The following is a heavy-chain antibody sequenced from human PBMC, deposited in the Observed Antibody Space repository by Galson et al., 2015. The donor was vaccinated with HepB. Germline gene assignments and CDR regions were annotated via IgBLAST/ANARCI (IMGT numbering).Heavy chain of an antibody. CDR2: ISSSGATI. V-gene: IGHV3-48*03. J-gene: IGHJ5*02. CDR3: AREEVDDHGDYSWFDT. CDR1: GFTFRTYN. Sequence: SLRLSCAASGFTFRTYNLNWVRQAPGKGLEWISFISSSGATIYYADSVRGRFTTSRDNAKNSLYLQMNSLGVEDTALYYCAREEVDDHGDYSWFDTWGQGNLVTVSS. D-gene: IGHD4-17*01.